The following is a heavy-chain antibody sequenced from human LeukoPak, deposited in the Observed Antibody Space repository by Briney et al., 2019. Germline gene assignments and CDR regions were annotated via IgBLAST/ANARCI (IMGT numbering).Heavy chain of an antibody. CDR1: GSTFSTYG. CDR3: ARGGYCSSTSCYPLTLFDH. V-gene: IGHV3-33*01. D-gene: IGHD2-2*01. CDR2: IWYDGSNK. Sequence: GGSLRLSCGASGSTFSTYGMHWVRQAPGKGLEWAAVIWYDGSNKYYADSVKGRFTISRDNSKNTLYLQMNSLRAEDTAVYYCARGGYCSSTSCYPLTLFDHWGQGTLVTVSS. J-gene: IGHJ4*02.